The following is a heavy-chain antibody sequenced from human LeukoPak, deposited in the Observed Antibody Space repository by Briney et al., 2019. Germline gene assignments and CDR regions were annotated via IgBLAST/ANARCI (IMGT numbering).Heavy chain of an antibody. V-gene: IGHV3-48*03. CDR2: ISSSGSTI. D-gene: IGHD3-10*01. Sequence: PGGSLRLSCAASGFTFSSYEMNWVRQAPGKGLEWVSYISSSGSTIYYADSVKGRFTISRDNAKNSLYLQMNSLRAEDTAVYYCARSFEVLWFGELLPTFDYWGQGTLVTVSS. CDR1: GFTFSSYE. J-gene: IGHJ4*02. CDR3: ARSFEVLWFGELLPTFDY.